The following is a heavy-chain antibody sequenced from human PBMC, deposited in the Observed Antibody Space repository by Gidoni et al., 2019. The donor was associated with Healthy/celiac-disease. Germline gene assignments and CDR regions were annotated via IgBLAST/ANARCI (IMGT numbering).Heavy chain of an antibody. D-gene: IGHD6-19*01. J-gene: IGHJ4*02. V-gene: IGHV4-39*01. Sequence: GWIRQPPGKGLEWIGSIYYSGSTYYNPSLKSRVTISVDTSKNQFSLKLSSVTAADTAVYYCVRWLVSGVIAFDYWGQGTLVTVSS. CDR3: VRWLVSGVIAFDY. CDR2: IYYSGST.